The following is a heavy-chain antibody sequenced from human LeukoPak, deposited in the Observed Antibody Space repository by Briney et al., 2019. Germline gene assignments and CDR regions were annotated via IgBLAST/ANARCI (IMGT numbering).Heavy chain of an antibody. Sequence: QTGGSLRLSCAASGFSFRGYGMHWVRQAPGKGLEYVSAISADGGTTYYADSVKDRFIFSRDNSKNTLYLQMGSLRNEDMAVYYCARGRGGHPFDYWGQGALVTVSS. CDR1: GFSFRGYG. V-gene: IGHV3-64*02. CDR2: ISADGGTT. J-gene: IGHJ4*02. CDR3: ARGRGGHPFDY.